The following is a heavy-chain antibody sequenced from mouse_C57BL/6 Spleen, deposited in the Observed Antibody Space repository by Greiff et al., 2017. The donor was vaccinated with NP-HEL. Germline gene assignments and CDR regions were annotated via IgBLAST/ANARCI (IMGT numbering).Heavy chain of an antibody. CDR3: AREDLYYGNYVGFDY. CDR2: INPSNGGT. D-gene: IGHD2-1*01. Sequence: QVQLQQSGTELVKPGASVKLSCKASGYTFTSYWMHWVKQRPGQGLEWIGNINPSNGGTNYNEKFKSKATLTVDKSSSTAYMQLSSLTSEDSAVYYCAREDLYYGNYVGFDYWGQGTTLTVSS. V-gene: IGHV1-53*01. CDR1: GYTFTSYW. J-gene: IGHJ2*01.